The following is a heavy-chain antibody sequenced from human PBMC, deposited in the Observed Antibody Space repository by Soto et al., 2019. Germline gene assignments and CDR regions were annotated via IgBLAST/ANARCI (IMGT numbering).Heavy chain of an antibody. CDR1: GYTFTGYG. V-gene: IGHV1-18*01. Sequence: ASVKVSCKASGYTFTGYGISWVRQAPGQGLEWMGWISASDGSTSYAQKLQGRVTMTRDTSTSTAYMELRRRRFGDTAVDYCARVNLPPQDTFLRYQPMNPSCYYSYLDVWGQGTLVTVSS. J-gene: IGHJ4*03. CDR3: ARVNLPPQDTFLRYQPMNPSCYYSYLDV. CDR2: ISASDGST. D-gene: IGHD2-15*01.